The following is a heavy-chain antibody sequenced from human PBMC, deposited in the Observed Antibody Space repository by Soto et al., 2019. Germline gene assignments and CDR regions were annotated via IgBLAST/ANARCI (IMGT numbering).Heavy chain of an antibody. CDR3: ARAPYCGGDCLFDY. Sequence: PSETLSLTCTVSGGSISSGDYYWSWIRQPPGKGLEWIGYIYYSGSTYHNPSLKSRVTISVDTSKNQFSLKLSSVTAADTAVYYCARAPYCGGDCLFDYWGQGTLVTVSS. CDR2: IYYSGST. J-gene: IGHJ4*02. D-gene: IGHD2-21*02. CDR1: GGSISSGDYY. V-gene: IGHV4-30-4*02.